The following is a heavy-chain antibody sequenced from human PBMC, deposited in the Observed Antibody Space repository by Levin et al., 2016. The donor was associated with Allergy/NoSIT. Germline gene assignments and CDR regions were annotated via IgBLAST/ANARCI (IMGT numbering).Heavy chain of an antibody. V-gene: IGHV3-23*01. D-gene: IGHD6-13*01. Sequence: GESLKISCAASGFTFSTYAMSWVRQAPGKGLEWISVIPGSGGTPKYADSVKGRFTISRDNTNNTLYLQMSSLRVDDTAVYYCTKVWGVAPGGTGILDYWGQGALVTVSS. CDR1: GFTFSTYA. CDR3: TKVWGVAPGGTGILDY. CDR2: IPGSGGTP. J-gene: IGHJ4*02.